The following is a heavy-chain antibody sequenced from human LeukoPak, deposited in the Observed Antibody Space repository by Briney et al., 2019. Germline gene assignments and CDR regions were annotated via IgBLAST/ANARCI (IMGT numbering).Heavy chain of an antibody. CDR2: NYGGDSET. CDR1: GYLFTNFW. V-gene: IGHV5-51*01. Sequence: GESLKISCKGSGYLFTNFWIGRVRQMPGKGLEWMGINYGGDSETRYSPSFQGQVTISLDKSITTAYLQWSSLKASDTAMYYCARRVLAAVGYYFDSWGQGTLVTVSS. CDR3: ARRVLAAVGYYFDS. D-gene: IGHD6-13*01. J-gene: IGHJ4*02.